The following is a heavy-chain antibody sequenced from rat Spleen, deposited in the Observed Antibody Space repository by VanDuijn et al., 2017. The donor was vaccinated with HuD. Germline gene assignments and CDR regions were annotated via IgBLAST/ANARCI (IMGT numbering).Heavy chain of an antibody. J-gene: IGHJ3*01. V-gene: IGHV5-25*01. CDR3: ARHALMYTTDPFAY. D-gene: IGHD1-6*01. Sequence: EVQLVESGGGLVQPGRSMKLSCAASGFTFSNYGMAWVRQAPTKGLGWVASISTGGGNTYYRDSVKGRFTISRDNSKRTLYLQMDSLRSEDTATYYCARHALMYTTDPFAYWGQGTLVTVSS. CDR2: ISTGGGNT. CDR1: GFTFSNYG.